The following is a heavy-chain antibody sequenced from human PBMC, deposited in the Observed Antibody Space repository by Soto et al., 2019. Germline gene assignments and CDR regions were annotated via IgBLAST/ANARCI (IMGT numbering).Heavy chain of an antibody. CDR1: GYSLSDLS. V-gene: IGHV1-24*01. CDR3: ANRNDYGSGSYFPFDH. D-gene: IGHD3-10*01. CDR2: FDPEDGKT. J-gene: IGHJ4*02. Sequence: GASVKVSCKVSGYSLSDLSMHWVRQEPGGGLEWMGGFDPEDGKTVYAQKFQGRVVMTEDTSTDTAYMELSSLRAEDTAVYYCANRNDYGSGSYFPFDHWGQGTLVTVSS.